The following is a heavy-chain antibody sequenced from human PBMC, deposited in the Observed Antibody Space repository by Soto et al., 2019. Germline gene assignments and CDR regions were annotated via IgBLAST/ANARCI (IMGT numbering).Heavy chain of an antibody. J-gene: IGHJ6*02. CDR3: ASERITMVRGVSRVDYYYYGMEV. CDR1: GDSVSSNSAA. V-gene: IGHV6-1*01. D-gene: IGHD3-10*01. Sequence: SQTLSLTCAISGDSVSSNSAAWNWIRQSPSRGLEWLGRTYYRSKWYHDYAVSVKSRITINPDTSKNQFSLQLNSVTPEYTAVYYCASERITMVRGVSRVDYYYYGMEVWGQGTTVTVSS. CDR2: TYYRSKWYH.